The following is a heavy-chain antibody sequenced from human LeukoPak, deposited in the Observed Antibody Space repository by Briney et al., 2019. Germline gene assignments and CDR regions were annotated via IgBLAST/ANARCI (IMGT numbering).Heavy chain of an antibody. CDR1: GGTFSSYA. CDR3: ARGYSDGGSYYYYMDV. Sequence: SVKVSCKASGGTFSSYAISWVRQAPGQGLEWMGGIIPIFCTANYAQKFQGRVTITTDESTSTAYMELSSLRSEDTAVYYCARGYSDGGSYYYYMDVWGKGTTVTVSS. V-gene: IGHV1-69*05. D-gene: IGHD2-21*01. CDR2: IIPIFCTA. J-gene: IGHJ6*03.